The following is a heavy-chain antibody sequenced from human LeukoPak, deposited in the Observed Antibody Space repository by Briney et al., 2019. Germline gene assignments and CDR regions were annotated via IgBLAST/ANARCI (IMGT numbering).Heavy chain of an antibody. D-gene: IGHD2-15*01. J-gene: IGHJ6*02. CDR1: GGSISSGDYY. CDR2: IYYSGST. Sequence: SETLSLTCTVSGGSISSGDYYWSWIRQPPGKGLEWIGYIYYSGSTYYNPSLKSRVTISVDTSKNQFSLKLSSVTAADTAVYYCARDRPNCSGGSCYSPTYYYYGMDVWGQGTTVTVSS. CDR3: ARDRPNCSGGSCYSPTYYYYGMDV. V-gene: IGHV4-30-4*01.